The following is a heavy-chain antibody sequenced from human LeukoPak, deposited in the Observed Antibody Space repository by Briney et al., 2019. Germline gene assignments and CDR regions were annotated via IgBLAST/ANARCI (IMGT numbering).Heavy chain of an antibody. CDR3: ARGDSGYDPLDY. V-gene: IGHV4-4*07. D-gene: IGHD5-12*01. J-gene: IGHJ4*02. CDR2: IYTSGST. CDR1: GGSISSYY. Sequence: SETLSLTCTVSGGSISSYYWSWIRQPAGKGLEWIGRIYTSGSTNNNSSLKSRVIMSVDTSKNQFSLKLSSVTAADTAVYYCARGDSGYDPLDYWGQGTLVAVSS.